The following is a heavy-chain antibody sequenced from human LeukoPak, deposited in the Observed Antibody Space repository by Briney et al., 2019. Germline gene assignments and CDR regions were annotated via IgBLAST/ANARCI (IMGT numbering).Heavy chain of an antibody. CDR3: ARSNSPYGDYDY. V-gene: IGHV1-69*05. CDR1: GDTFSSYA. Sequence: GSSVKVSCKASGDTFSSYAISWVRQAPGQGLEWMGRIIPIFGTANYAQKFQGRVTITTDESTSTAYMELSSLRSDDTAVYYCARSNSPYGDYDYWGQGTLVTVSS. D-gene: IGHD4-17*01. J-gene: IGHJ4*02. CDR2: IIPIFGTA.